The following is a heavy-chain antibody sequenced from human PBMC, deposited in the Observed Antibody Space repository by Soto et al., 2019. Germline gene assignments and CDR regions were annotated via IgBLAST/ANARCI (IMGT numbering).Heavy chain of an antibody. Sequence: GGSLRLSCAASGFTFSSYAMHWVRQAPGKGLEWVAVISYDGISKHYADSVKGRFSISRDDSENTLYVQMNSLRAEDTAVYYCAKDGYLDTYYFDYWGQGTLVTVSS. CDR2: ISYDGISK. CDR1: GFTFSSYA. V-gene: IGHV3-30-3*01. D-gene: IGHD3-9*01. CDR3: AKDGYLDTYYFDY. J-gene: IGHJ4*02.